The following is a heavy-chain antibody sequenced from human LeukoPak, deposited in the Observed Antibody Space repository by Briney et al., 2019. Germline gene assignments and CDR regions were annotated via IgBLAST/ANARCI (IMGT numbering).Heavy chain of an antibody. Sequence: PGGSLRLSCAASGFTFSSYSMNWVRQAPGKGLEWVSSISSSSSYIYYADSVKGRFTISRDNAKNSLYLQMNSLRAEDTAVYYCARSHTIFGVVNYYFDYWGQGTLVTVSS. J-gene: IGHJ4*02. CDR2: ISSSSSYI. CDR1: GFTFSSYS. V-gene: IGHV3-21*01. CDR3: ARSHTIFGVVNYYFDY. D-gene: IGHD3-3*01.